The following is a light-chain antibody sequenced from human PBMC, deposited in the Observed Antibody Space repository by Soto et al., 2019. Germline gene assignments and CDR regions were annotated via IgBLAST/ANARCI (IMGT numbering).Light chain of an antibody. J-gene: IGKJ5*01. V-gene: IGKV3-20*01. CDR1: QSVSSSY. CDR3: QQDGSSLIT. CDR2: GAS. Sequence: EMVLTQSPGTLSLSPGERATLSCRASQSVSSSYLDWYQQKPGQAPRLLIYGASSRATGIPDRFSGSESGTDFTLTISRLEPEDFAVYYCQQDGSSLITFGQGTRLEIK.